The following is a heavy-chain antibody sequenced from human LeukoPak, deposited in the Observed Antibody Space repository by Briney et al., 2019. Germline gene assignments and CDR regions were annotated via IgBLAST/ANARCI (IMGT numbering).Heavy chain of an antibody. CDR3: AKEDLGSYSL. D-gene: IGHD1-26*01. Sequence: GGSLRLSCEASGFTFSSYGMHWVRQAPGKGLEWVTFIRYDGSREYYADSVRGRFTISRDSSKNTLYLQMSTLRHDDTAVYYCAKEDLGSYSLWGQGTLVTVSS. CDR2: IRYDGSRE. V-gene: IGHV3-30*02. J-gene: IGHJ4*02. CDR1: GFTFSSYG.